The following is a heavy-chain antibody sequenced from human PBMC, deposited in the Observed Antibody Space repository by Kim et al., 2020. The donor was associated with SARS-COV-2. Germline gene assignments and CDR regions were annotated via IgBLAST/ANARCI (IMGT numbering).Heavy chain of an antibody. CDR2: IYYSGST. J-gene: IGHJ4*02. V-gene: IGHV4-39*07. D-gene: IGHD3-10*01. CDR1: GGSISSSSYY. Sequence: ETLSLTCTVSGGSISSSSYYWGWIRQPPGKGLEWIGSIYYSGSTYYNPSLKSRVTISVDTSKNQFSLKLSSVTAADTAVYYCAREEPVHMVRGVIPDWGQGTLVTVSS. CDR3: AREEPVHMVRGVIPD.